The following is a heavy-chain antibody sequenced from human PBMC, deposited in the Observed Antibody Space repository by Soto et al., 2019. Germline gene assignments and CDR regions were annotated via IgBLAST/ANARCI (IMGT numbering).Heavy chain of an antibody. CDR1: GFSLTSNGVG. CDR2: IHWNDNK. D-gene: IGHD7-27*01. Sequence: QITLKESGPALVKPTQTLTLTCTFSGFSLTSNGVGVGWIRQPPGKALEWLALIHWNDNKNYSPSLKSRLTIIKDTSKNRVVLRMANTDPVDTATYYCARSPSAGRPWGRGFDPWGQGTLVTVSS. V-gene: IGHV2-5*01. CDR3: ARSPSAGRPWGRGFDP. J-gene: IGHJ5*02.